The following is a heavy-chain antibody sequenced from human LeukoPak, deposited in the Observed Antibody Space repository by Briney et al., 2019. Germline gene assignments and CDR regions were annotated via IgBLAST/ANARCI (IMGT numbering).Heavy chain of an antibody. CDR3: ARDLGGSSGWYGNAFDI. D-gene: IGHD6-19*01. CDR1: GFTFSNYG. J-gene: IGHJ3*02. V-gene: IGHV3-21*01. CDR2: ISSSNRYI. Sequence: GGSLRLSCAASGFTFSNYGMNWVRQAPGKGLEWVSSISSSNRYIYYADSVKGRFTISGDNAKNSMYLQMNSLRAEDTAVYYCARDLGGSSGWYGNAFDIWGQGTMVNVSS.